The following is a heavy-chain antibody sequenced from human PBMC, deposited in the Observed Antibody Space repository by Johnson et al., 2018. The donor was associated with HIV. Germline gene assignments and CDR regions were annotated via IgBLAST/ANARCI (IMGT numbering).Heavy chain of an antibody. CDR1: GFTFSAYA. CDR3: ARGRGQPFLEWLLVGGGFDR. V-gene: IGHV3-30*10. Sequence: QVQLVESGGGLVQPGGSLRLSCAASGFTFSAYAMHWVRQAPGKGLEWVAAISDDESKTYYTDSMKGRFTISRDNSKNTLYLQMISLRAEDTAMYYCARGRGQPFLEWLLVGGGFDRWGQGTMVTVSS. J-gene: IGHJ3*02. D-gene: IGHD3-3*02. CDR2: ISDDESKT.